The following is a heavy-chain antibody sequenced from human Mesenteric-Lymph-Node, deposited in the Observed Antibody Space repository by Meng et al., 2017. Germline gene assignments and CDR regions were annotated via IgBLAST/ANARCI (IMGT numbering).Heavy chain of an antibody. J-gene: IGHJ4*02. Sequence: GESLKISCAVSGFPFTNAWMIWVRQAPGKGLEWVGRIKPNNKGGTADYAAPVRGRFSISRDDVENTLYLQMNSLKTEDTAVYYCTTAKKLLRYFDWLPPYYFDYWGQGTLVTVSS. CDR2: IKPNNKGGTA. CDR3: TTAKKLLRYFDWLPPYYFDY. V-gene: IGHV3-15*01. CDR1: GFPFTNAW. D-gene: IGHD3-9*01.